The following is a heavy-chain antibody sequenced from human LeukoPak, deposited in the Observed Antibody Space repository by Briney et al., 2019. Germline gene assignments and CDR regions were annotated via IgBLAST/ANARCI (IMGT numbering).Heavy chain of an antibody. CDR2: TRNKANSYTT. CDR1: GFTFSDYY. Sequence: GGSLRLSCAASGFTFSDYYMSWIRQAPGKGLEWVGRTRNKANSYTTEYAASVKGRFTISRDDSKNSLYLQMNSLKTEDTAVYYCARDLGGKRDYWGQGTLVTVSS. J-gene: IGHJ4*02. D-gene: IGHD4-23*01. CDR3: ARDLGGKRDY. V-gene: IGHV3-72*01.